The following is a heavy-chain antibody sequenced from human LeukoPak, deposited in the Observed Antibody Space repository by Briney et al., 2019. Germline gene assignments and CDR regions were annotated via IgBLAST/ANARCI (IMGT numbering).Heavy chain of an antibody. J-gene: IGHJ4*02. V-gene: IGHV3-30*04. D-gene: IGHD1-26*01. CDR3: ARDSVGATGRGLDY. Sequence: GGSLRLSCAASGFTFSSYAMHWVRQAPGKGLEWVAVISYDGSNKYYADSVKGRFTISRDNSKNTLYLQMNSLRAEDTAVYYCARDSVGATGRGLDYWGQGTLVTVSS. CDR1: GFTFSSYA. CDR2: ISYDGSNK.